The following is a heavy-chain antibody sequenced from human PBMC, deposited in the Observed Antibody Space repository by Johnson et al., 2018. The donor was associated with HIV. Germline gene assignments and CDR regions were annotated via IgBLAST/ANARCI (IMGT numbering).Heavy chain of an antibody. CDR3: ARETNYYDSSGGLGLDI. CDR2: ISSSGSTI. Sequence: QMLLVESGGGVVQPGRSLRLSCAASGFTFSDYYMSWIRQAPGKGLEWVSYISSSGSTIYYADSVKGRFTISRDNAKNSVYLELNSLRAEDTALYYCARETNYYDSSGGLGLDIWGQGTMVTVSS. J-gene: IGHJ3*02. D-gene: IGHD3-22*01. CDR1: GFTFSDYY. V-gene: IGHV3-11*01.